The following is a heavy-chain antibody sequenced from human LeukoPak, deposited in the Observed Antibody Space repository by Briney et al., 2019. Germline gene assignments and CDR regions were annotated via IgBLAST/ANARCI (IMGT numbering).Heavy chain of an antibody. CDR1: GGSFSGYY. CDR3: ARRGHNRYYYDSSGYHTAFDI. Sequence: SETLSLTCAVYGGSFSGYYWSWIRQPPGKGLEWIGEINHSGSTNYNPSLKSRVTISVDTSKNQFSLKLSSVTAADTAVYYCARRGHNRYYYDSSGYHTAFDIWGQGTMVTVSS. V-gene: IGHV4-34*01. CDR2: INHSGST. D-gene: IGHD3-22*01. J-gene: IGHJ3*02.